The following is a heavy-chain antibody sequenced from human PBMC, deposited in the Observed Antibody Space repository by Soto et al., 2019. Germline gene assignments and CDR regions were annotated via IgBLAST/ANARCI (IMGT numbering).Heavy chain of an antibody. V-gene: IGHV3-15*07. CDR2: IKSKTDGGTT. D-gene: IGHD2-15*01. CDR1: GFTFSNAW. J-gene: IGHJ5*02. CDR3: CGGGSYETPAS. Sequence: EVQLVESGGGLVKPGGSLRLSCAASGFTFSNAWMNWVRQAPGKGLEWVGRIKSKTDGGTTDYAAPVKGRFTISKDDSKNTLYLQMNSLKTEDTAVYYCCGGGSYETPASWGQGTLVTVSS.